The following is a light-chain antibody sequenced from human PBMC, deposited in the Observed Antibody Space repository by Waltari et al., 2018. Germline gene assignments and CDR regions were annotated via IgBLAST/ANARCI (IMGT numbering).Light chain of an antibody. CDR3: QGLDSNRYVI. CDR1: QLGNTY. J-gene: IGLJ2*01. V-gene: IGLV3-1*01. Sequence: SYELTQSPSLSASPGQTASITCSGAQLGNTYISWYQQKPGQSPVLLIFQDNMRPSGSPEIVSGANSGNTTTLTISGTQAGDEADYDCQGLDSNRYVIFGGETKLTVL. CDR2: QDN.